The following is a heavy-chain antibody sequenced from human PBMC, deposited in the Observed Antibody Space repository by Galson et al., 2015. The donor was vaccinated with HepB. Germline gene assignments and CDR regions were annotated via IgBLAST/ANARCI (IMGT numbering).Heavy chain of an antibody. CDR3: ARDTLSEYYYDSSGYSVQH. CDR1: GGTFSSYA. D-gene: IGHD3-22*01. CDR2: IIPILGIA. J-gene: IGHJ1*01. Sequence: SVKVSCKASGGTFSSYAISWVRQAPGQGLEWMGRIIPILGIANYAQKFQGRVTITADKSTSTAYMELSSLRSEDTAVYYCARDTLSEYYYDSSGYSVQHWGQGTLVTVSS. V-gene: IGHV1-69*04.